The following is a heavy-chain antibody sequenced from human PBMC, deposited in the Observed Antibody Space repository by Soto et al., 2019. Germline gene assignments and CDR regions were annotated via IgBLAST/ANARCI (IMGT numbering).Heavy chain of an antibody. CDR3: ARELSGPLGYYFDS. CDR1: GFTFSSYT. Sequence: KPGGSLRLSCAASGFTFSSYTMTWVRQAPGKGLEWISSIGGGSSYIYEADSLKGRFTVSRDDAKNSLYLQMNSLRAEDTAVYYCARELSGPLGYYFDSWGQGRLVTV. V-gene: IGHV3-21*01. CDR2: IGGGSSYI. D-gene: IGHD5-12*01. J-gene: IGHJ4*02.